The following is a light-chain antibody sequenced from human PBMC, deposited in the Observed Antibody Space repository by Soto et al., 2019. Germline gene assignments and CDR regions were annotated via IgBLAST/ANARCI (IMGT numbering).Light chain of an antibody. V-gene: IGKV3-15*01. Sequence: IVMTQSPATLSVSPGERATLSCRARQSVSSNLAWYQQKPGQAPRLLIYGASTRATGIPARFSGSGSGTEFTLTISSLQSEDFAVYYCQQYNNWPRTFGRGTKVEIK. CDR2: GAS. J-gene: IGKJ1*01. CDR3: QQYNNWPRT. CDR1: QSVSSN.